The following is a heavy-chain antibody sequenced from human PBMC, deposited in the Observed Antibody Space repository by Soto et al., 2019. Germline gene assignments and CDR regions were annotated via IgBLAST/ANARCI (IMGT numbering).Heavy chain of an antibody. CDR3: ARVRKQQLDGDNRFDP. J-gene: IGHJ5*02. CDR2: IYYSGST. V-gene: IGHV4-31*03. D-gene: IGHD6-13*01. CDR1: GGSISSGGYY. Sequence: SETLSLTCTVSGGSISSGGYYWSWIRQHPGKGLEWIGYIYYSGSTYYNPSLKSRVTISVDTSKNQFSLKLSSVTAADTAVYYCARVRKQQLDGDNRFDPWGQGTLVTVSS.